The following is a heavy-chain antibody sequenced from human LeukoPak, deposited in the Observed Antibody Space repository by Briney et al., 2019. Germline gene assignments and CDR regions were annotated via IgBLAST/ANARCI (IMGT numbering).Heavy chain of an antibody. V-gene: IGHV4-59*12. J-gene: IGHJ4*02. Sequence: SETLSLTCTVSGGSISSYYWSWIRQPPGKGLEWIGYIYYSGSTNYNPSLKSRVTISVDTSKNQFSLKVNSVTAADTAVYYCARESTVLTPSFDSWGQGTLVTVSS. CDR1: GGSISSYY. CDR2: IYYSGST. D-gene: IGHD4-17*01. CDR3: ARESTVLTPSFDS.